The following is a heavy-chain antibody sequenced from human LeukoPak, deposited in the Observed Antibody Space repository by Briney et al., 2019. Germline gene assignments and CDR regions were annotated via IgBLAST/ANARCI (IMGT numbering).Heavy chain of an antibody. CDR3: AREGEAFDI. CDR1: GYTFTGYY. CDR2: INPSGGST. D-gene: IGHD3-16*01. V-gene: IGHV1-46*01. J-gene: IGHJ3*02. Sequence: ASVKVSCKASGYTFTGYYIHWVRQAPGQGLEWMGIINPSGGSTSYAQKFQGRVTMTRDMSTSTVYMELSSLRSEDTAVYYCAREGEAFDIWGQGTMVTVSS.